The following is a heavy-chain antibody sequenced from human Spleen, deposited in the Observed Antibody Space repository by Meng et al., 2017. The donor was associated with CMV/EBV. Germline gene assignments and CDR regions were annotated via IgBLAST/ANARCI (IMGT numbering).Heavy chain of an antibody. CDR3: ARTGNRGDAFDI. J-gene: IGHJ3*02. D-gene: IGHD1-1*01. V-gene: IGHV1-18*01. CDR2: ISAYNGNT. Sequence: ASVKVSCKASGYTFTSYGISWVRQAPGQGLEWMGWISAYNGNTNYAQKLQGRVTMTRDTSTSAVYMELSSLRSEDTAVYFCARTGNRGDAFDIWGQGTMVTVSS. CDR1: GYTFTSYG.